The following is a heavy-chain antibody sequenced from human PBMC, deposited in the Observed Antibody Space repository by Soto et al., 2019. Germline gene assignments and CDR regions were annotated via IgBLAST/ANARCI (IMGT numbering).Heavy chain of an antibody. V-gene: IGHV4-31*03. CDR1: GASLSSGGYY. J-gene: IGHJ4*02. Sequence: QVQLLESGPGLVKPSQTLSLSCIVSGASLSSGGYYWNWIRQHPGKGLEWIGYIYFDGMTYYTPSLESRVTMSMAAYKNQFSLHLSSVTAADTAVYYCARDCYGDYYAYWGQGILVTVSS. CDR3: ARDCYGDYYAY. D-gene: IGHD3-22*01. CDR2: IYFDGMT.